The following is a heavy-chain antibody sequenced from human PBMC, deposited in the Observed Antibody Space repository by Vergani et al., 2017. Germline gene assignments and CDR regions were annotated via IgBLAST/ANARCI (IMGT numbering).Heavy chain of an antibody. CDR3: ATDRRGRGVVPDY. Sequence: QVQLVQSGAEVKKPGSSVKVSCKASGGTFSSYAISWVRQAPGQGLEWMGGIIPIFGTANYAQKFQGRVTMTEDTSTDTAYMELSSLRSEDTAVYYCATDRRGRGVVPDYWGQGTLVTVSS. J-gene: IGHJ4*02. CDR1: GGTFSSYA. D-gene: IGHD2-15*01. V-gene: IGHV1-69*06. CDR2: IIPIFGTA.